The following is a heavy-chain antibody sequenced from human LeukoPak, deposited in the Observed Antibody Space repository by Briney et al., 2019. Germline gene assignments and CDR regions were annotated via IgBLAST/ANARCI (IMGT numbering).Heavy chain of an antibody. J-gene: IGHJ6*02. Sequence: GASVKVSCKASGYTFTGYYMHWVRQAPGQGLEWMGWINPNSGGTNYAQKFQGRVTMTRDTSISTAYMELSRLRSDDTAVYYCARDGEMVIPNYYYYYGMDVWGQGTTATVSS. CDR3: ARDGEMVIPNYYYYYGMDV. D-gene: IGHD3-22*01. CDR1: GYTFTGYY. CDR2: INPNSGGT. V-gene: IGHV1-2*02.